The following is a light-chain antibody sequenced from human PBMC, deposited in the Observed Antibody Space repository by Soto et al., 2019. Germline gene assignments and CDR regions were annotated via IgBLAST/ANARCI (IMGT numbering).Light chain of an antibody. CDR3: SSYTSSNSVL. CDR2: EVS. CDR1: SSDIGDYDY. Sequence: QSVLAQPASVSGSPGQSITISCTGSSSDIGDYDYVSWYQQHPGKAPKLMIYEVSNRPSGVSNRFSGSKSGNTASLTISGLQAEDEADYYCSSYTSSNSVLFGGGTQLTVL. J-gene: IGLJ2*01. V-gene: IGLV2-14*01.